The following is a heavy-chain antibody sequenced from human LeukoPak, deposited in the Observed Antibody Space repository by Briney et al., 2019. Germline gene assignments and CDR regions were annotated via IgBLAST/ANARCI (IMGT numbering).Heavy chain of an antibody. CDR3: ARGGITMVRGVIKTFNWFDP. CDR1: GGSISSGDYY. CDR2: IYYSGST. Sequence: SQTLSLTCTVSGGSISSGDYYWSWIRQPPGKGLEWIGYIYYSGSTYYNPSLKSRVTISVDTSKNQFSLKLSSVTAADTAVYYCARGGITMVRGVIKTFNWFDPWGQGTLVTVSS. V-gene: IGHV4-30-4*01. J-gene: IGHJ5*02. D-gene: IGHD3-10*01.